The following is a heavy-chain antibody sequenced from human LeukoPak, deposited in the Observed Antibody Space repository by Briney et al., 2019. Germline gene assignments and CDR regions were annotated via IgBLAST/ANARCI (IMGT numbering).Heavy chain of an antibody. CDR2: IYSGGST. J-gene: IGHJ4*02. V-gene: IGHV3-53*01. CDR1: EFTVSSNY. CDR3: ARDPGNYDSSGYYYA. Sequence: GGSLRLSCAASEFTVSSNYMSWVRQAPGKGLEWVSVIYSGGSTYYADSVKGRFTISRDNSKNTLYLQMNSLRAEDTAVYYCARDPGNYDSSGYYYAWGQGTLVTVSS. D-gene: IGHD3-22*01.